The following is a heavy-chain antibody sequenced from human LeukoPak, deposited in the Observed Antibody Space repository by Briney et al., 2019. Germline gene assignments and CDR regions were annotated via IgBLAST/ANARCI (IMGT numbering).Heavy chain of an antibody. CDR3: AKGVGDQLLLPFDY. CDR2: IKEDGSEK. Sequence: PGGSLRLSCAASGFTLSSYWMSWVRQAPGKGLEWVANIKEDGSEKYYVDSVKGRFTISRDNAKNSLYLQMNSLRAEDTALYYCAKGVGDQLLLPFDYWGQGTLVTVSS. D-gene: IGHD2-2*01. CDR1: GFTLSSYW. V-gene: IGHV3-7*03. J-gene: IGHJ4*02.